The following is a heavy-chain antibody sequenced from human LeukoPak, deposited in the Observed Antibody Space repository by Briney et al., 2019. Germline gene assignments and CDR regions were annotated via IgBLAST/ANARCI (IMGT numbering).Heavy chain of an antibody. D-gene: IGHD5-12*01. Sequence: ASVKVSCRASGDTFSKYRISWVRQAPGKGLEWMGGITPLSGTTHYSLKFQGRVTIIADKSTSTAYMEVSSLRSDDTAMYYCARGYSNDFYGFDHWGQGTLVTVSS. V-gene: IGHV1-69*06. J-gene: IGHJ4*02. CDR1: GDTFSKYR. CDR2: ITPLSGTT. CDR3: ARGYSNDFYGFDH.